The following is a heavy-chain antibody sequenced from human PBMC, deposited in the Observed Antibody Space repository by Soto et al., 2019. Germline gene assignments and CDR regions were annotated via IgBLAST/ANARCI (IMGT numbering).Heavy chain of an antibody. Sequence: QVRLQESGPGLVKPSQTLSLTCSVSGGSLLTSDSYWSWIRQVPGKGLEWIGYVSSNDTSSSHPSLESRLTLSLDTSKNRSYLNLTSMSAAAAAVYFLARERIVTAPARRETLYIYFGVAVWCQVTTVNVSS. CDR2: VSSNDTS. D-gene: IGHD2-15*01. CDR1: GGSLLTSDSY. V-gene: IGHV4-31*03. CDR3: ARERIVTAPARRETLYIYFGVAV. J-gene: IGHJ6*02.